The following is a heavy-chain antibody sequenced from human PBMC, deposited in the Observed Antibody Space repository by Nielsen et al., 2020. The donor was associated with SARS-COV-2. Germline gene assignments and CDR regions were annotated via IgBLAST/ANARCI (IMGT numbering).Heavy chain of an antibody. J-gene: IGHJ4*02. CDR2: MNPNSGNT. CDR3: ASGNYDYVWGSYRSHYYFDY. V-gene: IGHV1-8*01. Sequence: VRQMPGKGLEWMGWMNPNSGNTGYAQKFQGRVTMTRNTSISTAYMELSSLRSEDTAVYYCASGNYDYVWGSYRSHYYFDYWGQGTLVTVSS. D-gene: IGHD3-16*02.